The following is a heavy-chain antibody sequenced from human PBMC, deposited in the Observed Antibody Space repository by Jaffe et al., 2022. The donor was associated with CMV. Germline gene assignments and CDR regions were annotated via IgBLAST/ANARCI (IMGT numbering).Heavy chain of an antibody. J-gene: IGHJ4*02. CDR3: ATSGGGVGANGADYFDY. CDR1: GYTFTGYY. D-gene: IGHD3-3*01. Sequence: QVQLVQSGAEVKKPGASVKVSCKASGYTFTGYYIHWVRQAPGQGLEWMGWINPNSGGTNYAQEFQGWVTMTRDTSINTAYMELSRLGSDDTAVYYCATSGGGVGANGADYFDYWGQGTLVTVSS. CDR2: INPNSGGT. V-gene: IGHV1-2*04.